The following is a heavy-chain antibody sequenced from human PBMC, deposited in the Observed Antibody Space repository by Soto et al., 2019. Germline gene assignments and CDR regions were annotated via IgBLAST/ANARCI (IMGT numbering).Heavy chain of an antibody. CDR1: GYTFTGYA. CDR3: ASAVAVPADFDS. J-gene: IGHJ4*02. D-gene: IGHD6-19*01. CDR2: INAGNGNT. Sequence: QVQLVQSGAEEKKPGASVKVSCKASGYTFTGYAMHWVRQAPGQRLEWMGWINAGNGNTKYSQKFQGRVTITRDTSASAAYMELSSLSSEDTAVYYCASAVAVPADFDSWGQGTLVTVSS. V-gene: IGHV1-3*05.